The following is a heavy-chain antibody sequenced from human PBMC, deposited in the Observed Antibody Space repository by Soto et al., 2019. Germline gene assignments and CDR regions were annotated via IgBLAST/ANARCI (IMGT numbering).Heavy chain of an antibody. D-gene: IGHD6-13*01. CDR3: AKDRDGAAAGPTKFYGMAV. V-gene: IGHV3-23*01. J-gene: IGHJ6*02. CDR1: GFTFSSYA. Sequence: EVQLLESGGGLVQPGGSLRLSRAASGFTFSSYAMSWVRQAPGKGLEWVSVISGSGDSTYYADSVRGRFTISRDNSKNTLYLQMISLRAEDTAVYYCAKDRDGAAAGPTKFYGMAVWGQGTTVTVSS. CDR2: ISGSGDST.